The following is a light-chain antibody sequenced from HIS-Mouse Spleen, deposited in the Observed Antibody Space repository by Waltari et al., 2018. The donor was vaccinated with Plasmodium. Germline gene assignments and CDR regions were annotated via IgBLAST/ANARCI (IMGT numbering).Light chain of an antibody. CDR3: QQYNNWPIT. V-gene: IGKV3D-15*03. Sequence: EIVLTQSPATLSLSPGERATLSCRASQSVSSYLAWYQQKPGQAPRLLIYDASNRATGIPARFSGSGSGTEFTLTISILQSEDFAVYYCQQYNNWPITFGQGTRLEIK. CDR1: QSVSSY. J-gene: IGKJ5*01. CDR2: DAS.